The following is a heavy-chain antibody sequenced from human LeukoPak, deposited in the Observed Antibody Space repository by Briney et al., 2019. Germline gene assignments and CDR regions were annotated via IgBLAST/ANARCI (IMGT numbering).Heavy chain of an antibody. Sequence: QPGRSLRLSCAASGFSFSTYGMHWVRQASGKGLEWVAMIWYDASGQHYADSVKGRFTISRDTSKNTLYLQMNSLRAEDTAVYFCARDSLYDDNGYYHYFDYWGQGTLVTVSS. CDR1: GFSFSTYG. CDR3: ARDSLYDDNGYYHYFDY. V-gene: IGHV3-33*01. J-gene: IGHJ4*02. D-gene: IGHD3-22*01. CDR2: IWYDASGQ.